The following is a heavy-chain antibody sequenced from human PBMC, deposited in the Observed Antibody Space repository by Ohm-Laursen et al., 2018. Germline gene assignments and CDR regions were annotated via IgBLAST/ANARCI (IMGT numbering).Heavy chain of an antibody. Sequence: STQTLTLTCTFSGFSLSSRGMCVSWIRQPPGKALEWLARIDWDDDRYYSTSLKTRLTISKDTSKNQVVLTMTNMDPVDTATYFCARIVAGPDFFDYWGQGTLVTVSS. J-gene: IGHJ4*02. CDR2: IDWDDDR. CDR3: ARIVAGPDFFDY. D-gene: IGHD1-14*01. V-gene: IGHV2-70*11. CDR1: GFSLSSRGMC.